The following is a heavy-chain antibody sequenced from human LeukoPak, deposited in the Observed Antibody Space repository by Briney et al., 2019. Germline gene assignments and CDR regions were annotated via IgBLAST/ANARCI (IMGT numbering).Heavy chain of an antibody. CDR1: GYTFTSYD. D-gene: IGHD3-22*01. Sequence: ASVKVSCKASGYTFTSYDINWVRQATGQGLEWMGWMNPNSGNTGYAQKFQGRVTFTRNTSISTAYMDLSSLRSEDTAVYYCARLGPYYYDSSGSRAFDIWGQGTMVTVSS. CDR3: ARLGPYYYDSSGSRAFDI. V-gene: IGHV1-8*03. CDR2: MNPNSGNT. J-gene: IGHJ3*02.